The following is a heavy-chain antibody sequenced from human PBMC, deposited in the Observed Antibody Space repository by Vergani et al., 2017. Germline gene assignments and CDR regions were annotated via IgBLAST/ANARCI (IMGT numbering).Heavy chain of an antibody. CDR2: IKQDGSEK. D-gene: IGHD3-9*01. J-gene: IGHJ4*02. Sequence: EVQLVESGGGLVQPGGSLRLSCAASGFTFSSYWMSWVRQAPGKGLEWVANIKQDGSEKYYVDSVKGRFTISRDNAKNSRYLQMNSLRAEDTAVYYCARGTKGLVRYYYFDYWGQGTLVTVSS. CDR3: ARGTKGLVRYYYFDY. V-gene: IGHV3-7*01. CDR1: GFTFSSYW.